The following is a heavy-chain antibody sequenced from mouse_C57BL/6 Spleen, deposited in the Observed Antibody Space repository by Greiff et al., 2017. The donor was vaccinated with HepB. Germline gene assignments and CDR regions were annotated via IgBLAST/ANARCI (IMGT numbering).Heavy chain of an antibody. V-gene: IGHV5-9-1*02. CDR3: TREAPLTYYFDY. CDR1: GFTFSSYA. Sequence: EVHLVESGEGLVKPGGSLKLSCAASGFTFSSYAMSWVRQTPEKRLEWVAYISSGGDYIYYADTVKGRFTISRDNARNTLYLQMSSLKSEDTAMYYCTREAPLTYYFDYWGQGTTLTVSS. CDR2: ISSGGDYI. D-gene: IGHD1-3*01. J-gene: IGHJ2*01.